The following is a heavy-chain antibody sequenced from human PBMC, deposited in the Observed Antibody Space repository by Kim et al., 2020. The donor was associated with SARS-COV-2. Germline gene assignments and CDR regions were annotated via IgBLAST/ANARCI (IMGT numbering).Heavy chain of an antibody. D-gene: IGHD3-22*01. J-gene: IGHJ4*02. CDR1: GFIFSSYG. CDR3: AKDAVFLGYYDSSGYFDY. CDR2: ISYDGSNK. Sequence: GGSLRLSCAASGFIFSSYGMHWVRQAPGKGLEWVAVISYDGSNKYYADSVKGRFTISRDNSNNTLYLQMNSLRAEDTAVYYCAKDAVFLGYYDSSGYFDYWGQGTLVTVSS. V-gene: IGHV3-30*18.